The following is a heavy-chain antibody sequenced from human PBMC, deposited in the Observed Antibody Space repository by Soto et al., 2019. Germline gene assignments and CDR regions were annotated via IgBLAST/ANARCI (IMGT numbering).Heavy chain of an antibody. Sequence: QVQLVESGGGLVKPGGSLRLSCAASGFTFSDYHMSWIRQAPGKGLEWISYISSSSTYTNYADSVKGRFTISRDNAKNSLYLQMNSLRAEDTAVYYCARLLGAYNSAVDYWGQGTLVTVSS. CDR2: ISSSSTYT. CDR1: GFTFSDYH. CDR3: ARLLGAYNSAVDY. V-gene: IGHV3-11*05. J-gene: IGHJ4*02. D-gene: IGHD3-16*01.